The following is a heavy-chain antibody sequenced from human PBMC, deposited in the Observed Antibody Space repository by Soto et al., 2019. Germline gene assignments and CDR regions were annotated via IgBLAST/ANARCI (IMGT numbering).Heavy chain of an antibody. CDR3: ARQREGGRGAFDI. D-gene: IGHD1-26*01. CDR2: MNPNSGNT. Sequence: ASVKVSCKASGYTFTSYDINWVRQATGQGLEWMGWMNPNSGNTDYTQKFQGRVTMTRNTSISTAYMELSSLRSEDTAVYYCARQREGGRGAFDIWGQGTIVTVSS. CDR1: GYTFTSYD. V-gene: IGHV1-8*01. J-gene: IGHJ3*02.